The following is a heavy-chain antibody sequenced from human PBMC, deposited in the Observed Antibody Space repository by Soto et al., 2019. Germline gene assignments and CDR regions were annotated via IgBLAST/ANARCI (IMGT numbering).Heavy chain of an antibody. V-gene: IGHV4-31*03. J-gene: IGHJ4*02. CDR3: ARSARGYSYGYFGY. CDR2: IYYSGST. CDR1: GGSISSGGYY. Sequence: TLSLTCTVSGGSISSGGYYWSWIRQHPGKGLEWIGYIYYSGSTYYNPSLKSRVTISVDTSKNQFSLKLSSVTAADTAVYYCARSARGYSYGYFGYWGQGTLVTVSS. D-gene: IGHD5-18*01.